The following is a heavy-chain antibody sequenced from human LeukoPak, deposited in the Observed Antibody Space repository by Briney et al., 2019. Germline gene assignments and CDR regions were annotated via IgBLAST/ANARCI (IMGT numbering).Heavy chain of an antibody. CDR1: GFTFSTYA. D-gene: IGHD6-19*01. CDR3: ARGGGWNWFDP. V-gene: IGHV3-30-3*01. J-gene: IGHJ5*02. CDR2: ISYDGTNK. Sequence: GRSLRLSCAASGFTFSTYAMDWVRQAPGKGLEWVAVISYDGTNKYYADSVKGRFTISRDNSKNTLYLQMNSLRAEDTAVYYCARGGGWNWFDPWGQGTLVTVSS.